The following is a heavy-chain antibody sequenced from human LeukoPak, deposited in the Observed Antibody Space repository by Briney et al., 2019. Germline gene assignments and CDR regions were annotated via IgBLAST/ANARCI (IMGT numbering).Heavy chain of an antibody. J-gene: IGHJ4*02. CDR1: GGSFSGYY. D-gene: IGHD3-10*01. Sequence: PSETLSLTCAVYGGSFSGYYWSWIRQPPGKGLEWIGEINHSGSTNYNPSLKSRVTISVDTSKNHFSLKLSSVTAADTAVYYCARRLLWFGEFDYWGQGTLVTVSS. CDR2: INHSGST. V-gene: IGHV4-34*01. CDR3: ARRLLWFGEFDY.